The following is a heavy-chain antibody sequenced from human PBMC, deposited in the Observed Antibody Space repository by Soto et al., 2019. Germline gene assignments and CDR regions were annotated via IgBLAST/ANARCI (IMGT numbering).Heavy chain of an antibody. CDR2: ISYDGSNK. D-gene: IGHD4-17*01. V-gene: IGHV3-30-3*01. CDR3: ASATTENPYYYYYYGMDV. CDR1: GFTFSSYA. Sequence: GGSLRLSCAASGFTFSSYAMHWVRQAPGKGLEWVAVISYDGSNKYYADSVKGRFTISRDNSKNTLYLQMNSLRAEDTAVYYYASATTENPYYYYYYGMDVWGQGTTVT. J-gene: IGHJ6*02.